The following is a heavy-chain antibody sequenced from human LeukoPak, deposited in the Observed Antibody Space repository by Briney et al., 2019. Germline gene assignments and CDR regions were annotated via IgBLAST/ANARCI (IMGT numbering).Heavy chain of an antibody. Sequence: ASVKVSCRTSGYSFTTYSIHWVRQAPGQGLEWMGIINPKGDITTYAQRLQGRVTMTSDTSTATVYMELSGLRSEDTAIYYCARKWSSRDWFDPWGQGTLLTVSS. D-gene: IGHD2-8*01. V-gene: IGHV1-46*04. CDR1: GYSFTTYS. J-gene: IGHJ5*02. CDR3: ARKWSSRDWFDP. CDR2: INPKGDIT.